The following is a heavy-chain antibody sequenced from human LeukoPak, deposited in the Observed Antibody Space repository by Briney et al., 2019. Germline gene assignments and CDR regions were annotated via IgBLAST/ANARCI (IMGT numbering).Heavy chain of an antibody. CDR2: ISGSGRST. D-gene: IGHD1-1*01. V-gene: IGHV3-23*01. Sequence: GGSLRLSCAASGFSFTSYAMNWVRQAPGKGLEWVSAISGSGRSTYSADSVRGRFTTSRDNSKNILYLQMNNLRGEDPAVYYCAKAGARGNVNWFDSWGQGTLVTVSS. CDR3: AKAGARGNVNWFDS. J-gene: IGHJ5*01. CDR1: GFSFTSYA.